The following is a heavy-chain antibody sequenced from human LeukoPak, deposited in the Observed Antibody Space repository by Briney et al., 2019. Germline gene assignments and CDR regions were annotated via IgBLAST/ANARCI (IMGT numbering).Heavy chain of an antibody. CDR3: ARDWGGTHCTTPTCYPFDY. V-gene: IGHV3-7*01. D-gene: IGHD2-2*01. Sequence: PGGSLRLSCAASGFTFSSYWMSWVRQAPGKGLEWVANIKQDGSEKYYVDSVKGRFTISRDNAKNSLYLQMNSLRAEDTAVYYCARDWGGTHCTTPTCYPFDYWGQGILVTVSS. CDR1: GFTFSSYW. J-gene: IGHJ4*02. CDR2: IKQDGSEK.